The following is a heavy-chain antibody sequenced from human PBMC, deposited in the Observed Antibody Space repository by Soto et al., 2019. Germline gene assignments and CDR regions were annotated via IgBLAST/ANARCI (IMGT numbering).Heavy chain of an antibody. D-gene: IGHD3-22*01. Sequence: GGSLRLSCAASGFTVSDNYMTWVRQAPGKGLEWVSVLYSAGNAYYADSVQGRFTISRDDSKNTLYLQMNRLRAEDTAVYYCAKGSSGYYDTFDSWGQGTLVTVSS. J-gene: IGHJ4*02. CDR1: GFTVSDNY. V-gene: IGHV3-53*01. CDR2: LYSAGNA. CDR3: AKGSSGYYDTFDS.